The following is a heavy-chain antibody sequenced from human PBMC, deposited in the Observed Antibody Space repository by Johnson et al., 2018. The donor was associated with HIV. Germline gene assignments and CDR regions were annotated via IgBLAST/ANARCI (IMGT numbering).Heavy chain of an antibody. CDR1: GFTFSSYA. CDR2: ISYDGSNK. CDR3: ARDRGSSSLDAFVI. V-gene: IGHV3-30*04. Sequence: QVQLVESGGGVVQPGGSLRLSCAASGFTFSSYAMHWVRQAPGKGLEWVAVISYDGSNKYYADSVKGRFTISRDNSKNTLYLQMNSLRAEDTAVYYCARDRGSSSLDAFVIWGQGTMVTVSS. J-gene: IGHJ3*02. D-gene: IGHD6-6*01.